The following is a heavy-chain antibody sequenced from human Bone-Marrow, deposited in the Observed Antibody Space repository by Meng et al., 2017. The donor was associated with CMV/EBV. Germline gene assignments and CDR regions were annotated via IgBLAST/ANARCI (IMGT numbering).Heavy chain of an antibody. V-gene: IGHV1-18*01. Sequence: ASVKVSCKASGYTFTSYGISWVRQAPGQGLEWMGWISAYNGNTNYAQKLQGRVTMTTDTSTSTAYMEVRSLRSDDTAVDYCARSPKYSSSDRGYDYWGQGTLVTVSS. CDR2: ISAYNGNT. CDR1: GYTFTSYG. CDR3: ARSPKYSSSDRGYDY. D-gene: IGHD6-13*01. J-gene: IGHJ4*02.